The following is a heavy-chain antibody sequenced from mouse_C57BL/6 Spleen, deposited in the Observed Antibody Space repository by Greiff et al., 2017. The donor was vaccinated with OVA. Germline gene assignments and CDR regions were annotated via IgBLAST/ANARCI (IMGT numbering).Heavy chain of an antibody. CDR1: GFSLRTSGMG. CDR3: ARSYYSNSLDMDY. V-gene: IGHV8-12*01. Sequence: ESGPGILHSSQTLSLTCSFSGFSLRTSGMGVSWIRQPSGKGLEWLAHIYWDDDKRYNPSLKSRLTISKDTSRNQVFLKITSVDTADTATYYCARSYYSNSLDMDYWGQGTSVTVSS. CDR2: IYWDDDK. J-gene: IGHJ4*01. D-gene: IGHD2-5*01.